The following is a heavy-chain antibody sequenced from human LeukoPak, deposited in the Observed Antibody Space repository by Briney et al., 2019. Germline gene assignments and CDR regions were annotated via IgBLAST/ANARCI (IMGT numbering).Heavy chain of an antibody. Sequence: SVTVSCKASGGTFSSYAISWVRQAPGQALELMGRIIPILGIANYAQKFQSRVTITADKSTSTAYMELSSLRSEDTAVYYCARDASGGSGSYYNEDYFDYWGQGTLVTVSS. CDR1: GGTFSSYA. J-gene: IGHJ4*02. D-gene: IGHD3-10*01. CDR3: ARDASGGSGSYYNEDYFDY. CDR2: IIPILGIA. V-gene: IGHV1-69*04.